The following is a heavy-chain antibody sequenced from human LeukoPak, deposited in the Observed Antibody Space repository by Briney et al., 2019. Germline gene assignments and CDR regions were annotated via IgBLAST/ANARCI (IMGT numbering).Heavy chain of an antibody. J-gene: IGHJ6*03. V-gene: IGHV4-34*01. CDR1: GESFSGYY. Sequence: SETLSLTCAVYGESFSGYYWSWIRQPPGKGLEWIGEINHSGSTNYNPSLKSRVTISVDTSKNQFSLKLTSVTAADTAVYYCARGEGDYYMDVWDKGTTVTVSS. CDR2: INHSGST. CDR3: ARGEGDYYMDV.